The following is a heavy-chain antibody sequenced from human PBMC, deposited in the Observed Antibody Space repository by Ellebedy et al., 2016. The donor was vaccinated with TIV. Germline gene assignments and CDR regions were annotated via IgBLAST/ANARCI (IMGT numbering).Heavy chain of an antibody. J-gene: IGHJ6*02. D-gene: IGHD6-6*01. CDR3: ARVLYSSSSGMDV. CDR2: ITGSGAYT. CDR1: GLTFSTYA. V-gene: IGHV3-23*01. Sequence: GESLKISCVASGLTFSTYAMSWVRQAPGKGPEWVSVITGSGAYTYYADSVKGRFAISRDNSKNTLYLQMNSLRAEDTAVYYCARVLYSSSSGMDVWGQGTTVTVSS.